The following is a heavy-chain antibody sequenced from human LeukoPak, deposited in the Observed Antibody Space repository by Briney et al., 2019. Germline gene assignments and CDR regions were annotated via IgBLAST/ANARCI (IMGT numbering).Heavy chain of an antibody. V-gene: IGHV4-34*01. CDR1: GGSFSGYY. Sequence: SETLSLTCAISGGSFSGYYWTWLRQPPGKGLEWIGEINHSGSANYNPSLKSRVTISLDTSKNQFSLKLSSVTAADTAVYYCARGQGTVTTHWGQGTLVTVSS. J-gene: IGHJ4*02. CDR2: INHSGSA. CDR3: ARGQGTVTTH. D-gene: IGHD4-17*01.